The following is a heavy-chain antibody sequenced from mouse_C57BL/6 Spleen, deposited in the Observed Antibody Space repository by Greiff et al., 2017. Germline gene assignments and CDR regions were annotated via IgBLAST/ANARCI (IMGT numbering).Heavy chain of an antibody. CDR1: GYTFTGYN. CDR3: ARWADY. Sequence: EVQLQESGPELVKPGASVTIPCKASGYTFTGYNMDWVKQSHGKSLEWIGDINPNNGGTIYNQKFKGKATLTVDKSSSTAYMELRSLTSEDTAVYYCARWADYWGQGTSVTVSS. CDR2: INPNNGGT. V-gene: IGHV1-18*01. J-gene: IGHJ4*01.